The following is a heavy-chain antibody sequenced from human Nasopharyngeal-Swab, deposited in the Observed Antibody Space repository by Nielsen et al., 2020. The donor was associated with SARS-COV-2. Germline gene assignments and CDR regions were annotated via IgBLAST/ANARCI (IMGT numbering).Heavy chain of an antibody. J-gene: IGHJ6*02. V-gene: IGHV4-39*02. CDR3: ARDQWFSYYDRYAVGYYYYGMDV. CDR1: GGSISTSSYY. Sequence: SETLSLTCTVSGGSISTSSYYWGWIRQPPGKGLEWIGSIYYSGITYYNPSLKSQVTISVDTSKSQLSLKLRFATATDTAVYYCARDQWFSYYDRYAVGYYYYGMDVWGQGTTVTVSS. CDR2: IYYSGIT. D-gene: IGHD3-22*01.